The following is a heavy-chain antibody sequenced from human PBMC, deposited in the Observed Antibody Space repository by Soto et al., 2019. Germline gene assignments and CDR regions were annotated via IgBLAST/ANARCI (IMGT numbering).Heavy chain of an antibody. CDR1: GYSFATYW. J-gene: IGHJ3*02. Sequence: PGESLKISCKGSGYSFATYWIGWVRQMPWKGLEWMGIIYPGDSDTRFSPSFQGQVTISADKSISTAYLQWISLKASDTAMYYCARSMTTVTTDGAFDIWGQGTMVTVSS. D-gene: IGHD4-4*01. V-gene: IGHV5-51*01. CDR3: ARSMTTVTTDGAFDI. CDR2: IYPGDSDT.